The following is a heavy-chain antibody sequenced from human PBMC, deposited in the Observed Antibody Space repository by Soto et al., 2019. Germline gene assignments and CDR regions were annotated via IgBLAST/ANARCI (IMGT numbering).Heavy chain of an antibody. D-gene: IGHD5-18*01. CDR1: GGSFSGYY. J-gene: IGHJ4*02. Sequence: LTCAVYGGSFSGYYWSWIRQPPGKGLEWIGEINHSGSTNYNPSLKSRVTISVDTSKNQFSLKLSSVTAADTAVYYCAIGTPTYYSYGKNYFDYWGQGTLVTVSS. CDR2: INHSGST. CDR3: AIGTPTYYSYGKNYFDY. V-gene: IGHV4-34*01.